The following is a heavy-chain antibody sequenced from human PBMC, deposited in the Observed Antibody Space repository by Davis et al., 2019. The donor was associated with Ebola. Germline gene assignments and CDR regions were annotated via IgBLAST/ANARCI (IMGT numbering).Heavy chain of an antibody. D-gene: IGHD5-12*01. Sequence: GESLKISCQGSGYSFTNYWIGWVRQMPGKGLEWMGIIYPGDSDTRYSPSFQGQVTISADKSISTAYLQWSSLKASDTAMYYCARRRVIHDVATNDYFDYWGQGTLVTVSS. CDR2: IYPGDSDT. V-gene: IGHV5-51*01. CDR1: GYSFTNYW. J-gene: IGHJ4*02. CDR3: ARRRVIHDVATNDYFDY.